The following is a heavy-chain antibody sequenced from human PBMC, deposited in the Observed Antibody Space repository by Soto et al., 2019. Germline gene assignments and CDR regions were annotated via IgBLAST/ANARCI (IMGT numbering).Heavy chain of an antibody. J-gene: IGHJ5*02. CDR1: GFTFNKYG. V-gene: IGHV3-33*01. Sequence: QVQLVESGGGVVQPGRSLRLSCEGSGFTFNKYGMHWVRQAPGKGLEWVAIICYDGSNDFYADSVKGRFTISKDNSKNKVYLEMDSLRVEDTGIYYCARAGVENWLDPWGQGTLVTVSS. D-gene: IGHD3-10*01. CDR2: ICYDGSND. CDR3: ARAGVENWLDP.